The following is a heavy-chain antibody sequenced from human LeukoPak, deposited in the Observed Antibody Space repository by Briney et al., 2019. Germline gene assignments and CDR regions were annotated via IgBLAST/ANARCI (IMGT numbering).Heavy chain of an antibody. Sequence: PGGSLRLSCAGTGFTFSSYSMNWVRQAPGKGLERVSSISSSTTYIFYADSVRGRFTISRDNSKNTLYLQMNSLRAEDTAVYYCARPSTRSTPYYYYDNRMNVWGRGATVTVSS. CDR2: ISSSTTYI. CDR3: ARPSTRSTPYYYYDNRMNV. D-gene: IGHD2/OR15-2a*01. J-gene: IGHJ6*02. V-gene: IGHV3-21*04. CDR1: GFTFSSYS.